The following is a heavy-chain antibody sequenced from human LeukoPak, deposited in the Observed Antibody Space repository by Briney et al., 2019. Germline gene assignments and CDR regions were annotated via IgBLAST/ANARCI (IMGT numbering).Heavy chain of an antibody. J-gene: IGHJ1*01. V-gene: IGHV4-34*01. CDR2: INHSGST. Sequence: SDTLSLTCAVYGGSFSGYYWSWIRQPPGKGVEWIGEINHSGSTNYNPSLKSRVTISVDTSKNQFSLKLSSVTAADTAVYYGATGIRYFDWLSSRIEYFQHWGQGTLVTVSS. D-gene: IGHD3-9*01. CDR3: ATGIRYFDWLSSRIEYFQH. CDR1: GGSFSGYY.